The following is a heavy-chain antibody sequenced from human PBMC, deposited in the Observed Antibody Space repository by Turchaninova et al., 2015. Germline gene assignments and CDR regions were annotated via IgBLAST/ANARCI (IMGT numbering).Heavy chain of an antibody. CDR1: EFTFNNYA. V-gene: IGHV3-23*04. D-gene: IGHD3-10*01. J-gene: IGHJ4*02. Sequence: EVRLVVXGXGXXXAGGXLRLSCAASEFTFNNYAMSWVRQAPGKGLEWVSTIGGGGGNKFYADSVKGRFTISRDNSKNTLYLQMNSLRAEDTAVYYCAQDVSGIWGQGTLVIVSS. CDR3: AQDVSGI. CDR2: IGGGGGNK.